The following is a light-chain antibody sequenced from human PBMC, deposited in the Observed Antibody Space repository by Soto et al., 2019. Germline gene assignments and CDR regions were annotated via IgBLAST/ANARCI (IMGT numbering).Light chain of an antibody. CDR1: QSIISSY. V-gene: IGKV3-20*01. J-gene: IGKJ3*01. CDR3: QHYGTSSFT. CDR2: DTS. Sequence: EIVLTQSPGTLSLSPGERATLSCRASQSIISSYLAWYQQKPGQAPRLLIYDTSNRATDIPDRFSGSGSGTDFTLTISRLEPEDVAVYYCQHYGTSSFTFGPGTKVDIK.